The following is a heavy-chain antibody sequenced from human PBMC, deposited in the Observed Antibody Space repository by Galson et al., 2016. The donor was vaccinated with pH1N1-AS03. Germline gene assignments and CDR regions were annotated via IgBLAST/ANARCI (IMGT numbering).Heavy chain of an antibody. CDR2: ISWNGFNT. CDR1: GFTFNEYA. J-gene: IGHJ6*03. Sequence: CAASGFTFNEYAMHWVRQSPGKGLEWVSGISWNGFNTDYGDSVKGRFTISRDNARNSLFLQMDSLRPEDTALYYCAKAYSTYYYYMDVWGKGTTVTVSS. V-gene: IGHV3-9*01. CDR3: AKAYSTYYYYMDV. D-gene: IGHD2/OR15-2a*01.